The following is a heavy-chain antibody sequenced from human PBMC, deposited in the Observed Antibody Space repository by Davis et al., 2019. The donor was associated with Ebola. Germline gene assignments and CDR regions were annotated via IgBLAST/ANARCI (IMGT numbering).Heavy chain of an antibody. CDR2: ISYDGSNK. CDR1: GFTFSSYG. Sequence: GESLKISCAASGFTFSSYGMHWVRQAPGKGLEWVAVISYDGSNKYYADSVKGRFTISRDNSKNTLYLQMNSLRAEDTAVYYCAREFLLWFGELLFSTEYYFDYWGQGTLVTVSS. J-gene: IGHJ4*02. CDR3: AREFLLWFGELLFSTEYYFDY. V-gene: IGHV3-30*03. D-gene: IGHD3-10*01.